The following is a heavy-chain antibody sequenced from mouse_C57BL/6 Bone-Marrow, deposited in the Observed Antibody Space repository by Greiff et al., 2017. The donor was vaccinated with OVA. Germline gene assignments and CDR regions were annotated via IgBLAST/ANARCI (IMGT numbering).Heavy chain of an antibody. J-gene: IGHJ1*03. D-gene: IGHD2-1*01. V-gene: IGHV3-6*01. Sequence: ESGPGLVKPSQSLSLTCSVTGYSITSGYSWNWIRQFPGNKLEWMGYISYDGSNNYNPSLKNRISITRDTSKNHFFLKLNSVTTEDTATYYCARGGGNYNWYFDVWGTGTTVTVSS. CDR2: ISYDGSN. CDR1: GYSITSGYS. CDR3: ARGGGNYNWYFDV.